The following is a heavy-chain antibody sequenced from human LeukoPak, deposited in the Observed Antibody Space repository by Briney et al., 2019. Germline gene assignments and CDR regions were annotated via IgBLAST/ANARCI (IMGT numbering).Heavy chain of an antibody. CDR2: IYYSGSA. CDR3: ARAYKGTTSLNYYYYMDV. Sequence: SETLSLTCTVSGDSISSTSYYWGWIRQPPGKGLEWIGSIYYSGSAYFNPALKSRVTISVDTSDNQFSLKLSSVTAADTAVYYCARAYKGTTSLNYYYYMDVWGKGTTVTVSS. D-gene: IGHD2-2*01. V-gene: IGHV4-39*07. CDR1: GDSISSTSYY. J-gene: IGHJ6*03.